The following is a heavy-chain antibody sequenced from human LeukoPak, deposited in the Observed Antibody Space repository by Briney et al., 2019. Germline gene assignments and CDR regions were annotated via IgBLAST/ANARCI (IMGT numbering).Heavy chain of an antibody. J-gene: IGHJ5*02. D-gene: IGHD2-2*01. CDR3: AGGVVVAAPYPGAGGYKWSDP. CDR2: ISAYNGNT. V-gene: IGHV1-18*01. CDR1: GYTFTSYG. Sequence: ASVKVSCKASGYTFTSYGISWVRQAPGQGLEWMGWISAYNGNTNYAQKLQGRVTITRNTSISTAYMELSSLRSEDTAVYYCAGGVVVAAPYPGAGGYKWSDPGGQEPRVTVPS.